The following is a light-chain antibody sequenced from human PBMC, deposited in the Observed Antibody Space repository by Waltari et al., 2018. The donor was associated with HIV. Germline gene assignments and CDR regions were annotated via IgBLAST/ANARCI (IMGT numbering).Light chain of an antibody. CDR2: DVS. Sequence: SALTQTPSASGSPGQSVTISCTGTSSDVGGYNYVSWYQLHPGKAPTLMIYDVSKRPSGVPDRFSGSKSGNTASLTVSGLQSEDEADYFCASYAGSTNVFGTGTKVTVL. CDR1: SSDVGGYNY. CDR3: ASYAGSTNV. V-gene: IGLV2-8*01. J-gene: IGLJ1*01.